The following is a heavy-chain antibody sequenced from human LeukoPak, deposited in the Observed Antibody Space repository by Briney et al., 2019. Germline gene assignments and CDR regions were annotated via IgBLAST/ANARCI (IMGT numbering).Heavy chain of an antibody. CDR1: GFTFSSHW. CDR3: ARGGTYYDILTGYYTAWYFDY. D-gene: IGHD3-9*01. V-gene: IGHV3-7*04. J-gene: IGHJ4*02. Sequence: GGSLRLSCAASGFTFSSHWMSWVRQAPGKGLEWVASIKQDGSEKYYVDSVKGRFTISRDNAKNSLYLQMNSLRAEDTAVYYCARGGTYYDILTGYYTAWYFDYWGQGTLVTVSS. CDR2: IKQDGSEK.